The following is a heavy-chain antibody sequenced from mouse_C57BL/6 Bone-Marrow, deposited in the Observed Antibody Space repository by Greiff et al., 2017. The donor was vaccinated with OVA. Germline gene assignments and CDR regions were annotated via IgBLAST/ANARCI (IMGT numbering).Heavy chain of an antibody. D-gene: IGHD1-1*02. CDR3: ARENYGDWYFDV. J-gene: IGHJ1*03. CDR2: ILPGSGST. CDR1: GYTFTGYW. Sequence: QVQLQQSGAELMKPGASVKLSCKATGYTFTGYWIEWVKQRPGHGLEWIGEILPGSGSTNYNEKFKGKATFTADTSSNTAYMQLSSLTTEDSAIYYCARENYGDWYFDVWGTGTTVTVSS. V-gene: IGHV1-9*01.